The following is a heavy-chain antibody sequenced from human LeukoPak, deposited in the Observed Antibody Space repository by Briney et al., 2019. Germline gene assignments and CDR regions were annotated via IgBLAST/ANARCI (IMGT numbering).Heavy chain of an antibody. CDR2: IYSGGST. CDR1: GFTVSSNY. Sequence: SGGSLRLSCAASGFTVSSNYMSWVRQAPGKGLEWVSVIYSGGSTYYADSVKGRFTISRDNSKNTLYLQMNSLRAEDTAVYYCAREEGSSGSYWYFDLWGRGTLVTVSS. D-gene: IGHD6-19*01. J-gene: IGHJ2*01. CDR3: AREEGSSGSYWYFDL. V-gene: IGHV3-53*01.